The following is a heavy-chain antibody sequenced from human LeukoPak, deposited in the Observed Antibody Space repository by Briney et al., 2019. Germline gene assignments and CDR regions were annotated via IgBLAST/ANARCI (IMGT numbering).Heavy chain of an antibody. V-gene: IGHV1-2*02. Sequence: ASVKVSCKASGYMFTGHYMHWVRQAPGQGLEFLAWIKGDSGIPKSAQKFQGRVTLTRDTSISTAYMELTELTSDDTAVYYCARELQYSREGYAFDLWGKGTMVTVSS. D-gene: IGHD4-11*01. CDR2: IKGDSGIP. CDR3: ARELQYSREGYAFDL. J-gene: IGHJ3*01. CDR1: GYMFTGHY.